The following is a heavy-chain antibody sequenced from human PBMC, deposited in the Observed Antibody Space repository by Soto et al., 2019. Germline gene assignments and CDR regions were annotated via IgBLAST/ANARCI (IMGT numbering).Heavy chain of an antibody. V-gene: IGHV4-59*01. CDR2: IYYSGSA. CDR1: GGSISSYY. D-gene: IGHD2-15*01. Sequence: SETLSLTCTVSGGSISSYYWSWIRQPPGKGLEWIGYIYYSGSANYNPSLKSRVTISVDTSKNQFSLKLSSVTAADTAVYYCARGRIVYYYGMDVWGQGTTVTVSS. CDR3: ARGRIVYYYGMDV. J-gene: IGHJ6*02.